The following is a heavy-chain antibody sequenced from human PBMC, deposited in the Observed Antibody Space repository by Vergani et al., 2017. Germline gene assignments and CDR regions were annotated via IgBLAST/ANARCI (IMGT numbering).Heavy chain of an antibody. CDR3: ARDHRDYNNYPGTFDI. V-gene: IGHV3-11*01. Sequence: QVQLVESGGGLVKPGGSLRLFCAACGFSFSDHYMTWIRQAPGKGLEWVSYISNSGNTIEYADSVKGRFSISRDNAKSSLFLQMDSLRAEDTAVYYCARDHRDYNNYPGTFDIWGQGSMVTVSS. D-gene: IGHD5-24*01. CDR1: GFSFSDHY. CDR2: ISNSGNTI. J-gene: IGHJ3*02.